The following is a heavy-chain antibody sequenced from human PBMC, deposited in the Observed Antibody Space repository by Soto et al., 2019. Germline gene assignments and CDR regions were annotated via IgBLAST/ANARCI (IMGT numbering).Heavy chain of an antibody. CDR3: ARHSNRNYGLYYFGY. J-gene: IGHJ4*02. Sequence: SETLSLTCTVSGGTVSGYYWSWIRQSPGKGLEWIGFIYYSGSTRYKPSLKSRVIISVDTSKNQFSLKVNSATAADTAVYYCARHSNRNYGLYYFGYWGLGALVTVSS. D-gene: IGHD4-4*01. V-gene: IGHV4-59*08. CDR1: GGTVSGYY. CDR2: IYYSGST.